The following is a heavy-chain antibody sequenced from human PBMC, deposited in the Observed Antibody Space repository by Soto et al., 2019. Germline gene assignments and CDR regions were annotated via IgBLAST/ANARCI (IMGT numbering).Heavy chain of an antibody. CDR3: AHSIAARPFYYYYYYYMDV. J-gene: IGHJ6*03. D-gene: IGHD6-6*01. Sequence: QITLKESGPTLVKPTQTLTLTCTFSGFSLSTSGVGVGWIRQPPGKALEWLALIYWDDDKRYSPYLKSRLTIPKDTSKSQVVLTMTNMDPVDTATYYCAHSIAARPFYYYYYYYMDVWGKGTTVTVSS. CDR1: GFSLSTSGVG. V-gene: IGHV2-5*02. CDR2: IYWDDDK.